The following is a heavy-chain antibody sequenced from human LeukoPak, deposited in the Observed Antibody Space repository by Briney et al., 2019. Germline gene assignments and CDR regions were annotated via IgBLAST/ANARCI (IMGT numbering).Heavy chain of an antibody. Sequence: SQTLSLTCAISGDSVSSDSAAWNWIRQSPSRGLEWLGRTYYSSKWFSDYALSVKSRITINADTSKNQFSLQLNSVTPGDTAVYYCARKGTVTTPFDYWGQGILVTVSS. CDR1: GDSVSSDSAA. CDR3: ARKGTVTTPFDY. CDR2: TYYSSKWFS. J-gene: IGHJ4*02. V-gene: IGHV6-1*01. D-gene: IGHD4-11*01.